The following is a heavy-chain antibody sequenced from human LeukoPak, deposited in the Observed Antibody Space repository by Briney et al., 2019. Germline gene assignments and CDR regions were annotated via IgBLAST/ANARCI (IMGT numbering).Heavy chain of an antibody. D-gene: IGHD6-19*01. CDR2: IRYDGSNK. Sequence: GGSLRLSCAASGFTFNSYGMHWVRQAPGKGLEWVAFIRYDGSNKYYADSVKGRFTISRDNSKNTLYLQMNSLRAEDTAVYYCAKPSSGWYAEYFQHWGQGTLVTVSS. J-gene: IGHJ1*01. CDR3: AKPSSGWYAEYFQH. CDR1: GFTFNSYG. V-gene: IGHV3-30*02.